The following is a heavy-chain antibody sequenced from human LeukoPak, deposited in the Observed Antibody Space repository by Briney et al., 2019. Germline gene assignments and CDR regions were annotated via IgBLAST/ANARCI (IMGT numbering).Heavy chain of an antibody. CDR3: AVQGAAADYYMDV. Sequence: GGSLRLSCAASGFTFSSYSMNWVRQAPGKGLEWVSSISSSSYIYYAGSVKGRFTISRDNAKNSLYLQMNSLRAKDTAVYYCAVQGAAADYYMDVWGKGTTVTVSS. CDR2: ISSSSYI. D-gene: IGHD6-13*01. CDR1: GFTFSSYS. J-gene: IGHJ6*03. V-gene: IGHV3-21*01.